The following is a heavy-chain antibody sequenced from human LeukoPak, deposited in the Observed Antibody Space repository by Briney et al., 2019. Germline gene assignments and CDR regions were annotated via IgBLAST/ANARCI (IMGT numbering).Heavy chain of an antibody. Sequence: GGSLRLSCAASGFTFSSYGMHWVRQAPGKGLEWVAVIWYDGSNKYYADSVKGRFTISRDNSKNTLYLQMNSLRAEDTAVYHCARDRGGYSSGELDYWGQGTLVTVSS. CDR1: GFTFSSYG. D-gene: IGHD6-19*01. J-gene: IGHJ4*02. CDR2: IWYDGSNK. CDR3: ARDRGGYSSGELDY. V-gene: IGHV3-33*01.